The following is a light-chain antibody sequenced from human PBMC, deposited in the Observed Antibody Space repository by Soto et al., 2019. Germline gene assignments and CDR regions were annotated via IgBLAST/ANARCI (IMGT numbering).Light chain of an antibody. CDR1: NSNIGNNY. V-gene: IGLV1-51*01. J-gene: IGLJ3*02. CDR2: DND. CDR3: VAVDTILDLHCV. Sequence: QSVLTQPPSVSAAAGQNVTISCSGRNSNIGNNYVSWYQQFPGTAPKLLIYDNDQRPSGIPDRLSGSKSGTSATLVITGLQTGDEAYYYSVAVDTILDLHCVFGGVPKLTV.